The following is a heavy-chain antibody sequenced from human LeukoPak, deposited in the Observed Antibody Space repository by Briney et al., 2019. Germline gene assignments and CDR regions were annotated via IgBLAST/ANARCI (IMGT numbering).Heavy chain of an antibody. D-gene: IGHD2-2*01. CDR3: ARHLRGYCSSTSCSNWFDP. V-gene: IGHV4-59*08. CDR1: GGSISSYY. J-gene: IGHJ5*02. CDR2: IYYSGST. Sequence: QSSETLSLTCTVSGGSISSYYWSWIRQPPGKGLEWIGYIYYSGSTNYNPSLKGRVTISVDTSKNQFSLKLSSVTAADTAVYYCARHLRGYCSSTSCSNWFDPWGQGTLVTVSS.